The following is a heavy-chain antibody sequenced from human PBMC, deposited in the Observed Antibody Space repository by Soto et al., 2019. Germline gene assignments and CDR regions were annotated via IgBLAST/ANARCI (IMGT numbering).Heavy chain of an antibody. V-gene: IGHV4-59*01. D-gene: IGHD2-8*02. CDR1: GDSISSYY. CDR2: IDHSRST. CDR3: ARDNPSRYCTGDRCDYYHGMDV. J-gene: IGHJ6*02. Sequence: SETLSLTRTVSGDSISSYYWNWLRQHPGKGLEWIGYIDHSRSTNYNPSLKIRVTISADTSKDQLSLKLSSMTAGDTAVHYCARDNPSRYCTGDRCDYYHGMDVWGQGATVTVS.